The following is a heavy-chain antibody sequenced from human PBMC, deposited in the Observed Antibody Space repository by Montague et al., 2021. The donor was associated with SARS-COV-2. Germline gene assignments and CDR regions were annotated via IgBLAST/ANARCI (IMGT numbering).Heavy chain of an antibody. CDR1: SDSINSYY. D-gene: IGHD4/OR15-4a*01. J-gene: IGHJ4*02. Sequence: SETLSLACTVSSDSINSYYWGWIRQPPGKRLEWLGYVYSSGTTNYNPSLNSRIAISVDTSKNPFSLRLDSVTAADTAIYYCATLTQSNGDFWGQGALVTV. CDR3: ATLTQSNGDF. CDR2: VYSSGTT. V-gene: IGHV4-4*08.